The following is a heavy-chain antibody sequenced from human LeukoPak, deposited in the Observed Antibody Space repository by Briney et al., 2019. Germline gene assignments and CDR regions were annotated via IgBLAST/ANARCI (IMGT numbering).Heavy chain of an antibody. Sequence: QPGGSLRLSCAASGFTFSAYWMHWVRQAPGKGLEWVAVISYDGSNKYYADSVKGRFTISRDNSKNTLYLQMNSLRAEDTAVYYCAKSSLHYSGSYTDRFGYYFDYWGQGTLVTVSS. CDR3: AKSSLHYSGSYTDRFGYYFDY. V-gene: IGHV3-30*18. CDR1: GFTFSAYW. D-gene: IGHD1-26*01. J-gene: IGHJ4*02. CDR2: ISYDGSNK.